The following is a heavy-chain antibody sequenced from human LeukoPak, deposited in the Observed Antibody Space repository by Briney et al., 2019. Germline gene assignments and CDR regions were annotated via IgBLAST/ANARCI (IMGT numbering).Heavy chain of an antibody. CDR3: ARARRGYGMDV. J-gene: IGHJ6*04. CDR2: INHSGST. CDR1: GGSFSGYY. Sequence: SETLSLTCAVYGGSFSGYYWSWIRQPPGKGLEWIGEINHSGSTNYNPSLKSRVTISVDTSKNQFSLKLSSVTAADTAVYYCARARRGYGMDVWGKGTTATVSS. V-gene: IGHV4-34*01. D-gene: IGHD1-14*01.